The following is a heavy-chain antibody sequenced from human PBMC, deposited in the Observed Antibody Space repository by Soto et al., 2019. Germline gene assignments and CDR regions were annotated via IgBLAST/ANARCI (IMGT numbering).Heavy chain of an antibody. CDR3: ARWGLPLFEY. CDR1: GYNFTDNR. CDR2: IRPGSGKA. Sequence: QVHLVQSGAEVKKPGASVRVSCKASGYNFTDNRIHWLRQAPGQRLEWMGWIRPGSGKAQYSEKFVGRLSITRDTSATTAHMELRSLRSDDTAVYYCARWGLPLFEYWGQGSLVTVSS. J-gene: IGHJ4*02. V-gene: IGHV1-3*01. D-gene: IGHD7-27*01.